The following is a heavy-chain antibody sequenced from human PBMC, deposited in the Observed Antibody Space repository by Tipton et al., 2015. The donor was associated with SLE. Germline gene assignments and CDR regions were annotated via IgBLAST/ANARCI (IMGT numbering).Heavy chain of an antibody. J-gene: IGHJ4*02. V-gene: IGHV4-39*07. CDR3: ARHRSYFDY. Sequence: TLSLTCTVSGGSLSSSSYYWGWIRQPPGKGLEWIGSIYHSGSTYYNPSLKSRVTISVDTSKNQFSLKLSSVTAADTAVYYCARHRSYFDYWGQGTLVTVSS. CDR1: GGSLSSSSYY. CDR2: IYHSGST.